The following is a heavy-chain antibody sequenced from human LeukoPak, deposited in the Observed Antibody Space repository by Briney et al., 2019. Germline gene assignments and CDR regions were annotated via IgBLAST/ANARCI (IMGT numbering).Heavy chain of an antibody. Sequence: PSETVSLTCTVSGGSINSGTYYWSWIRQPAGKGLEWIGRMYTSGSTNYNPSLESRVTISVDTSKNQFSLKLSSVTAADTAVYYCARGEKGSSSGSINYWGQGTLVTVSS. CDR2: MYTSGST. CDR1: GGSINSGTYY. V-gene: IGHV4-61*02. CDR3: ARGEKGSSSGSINY. J-gene: IGHJ4*02. D-gene: IGHD6-6*01.